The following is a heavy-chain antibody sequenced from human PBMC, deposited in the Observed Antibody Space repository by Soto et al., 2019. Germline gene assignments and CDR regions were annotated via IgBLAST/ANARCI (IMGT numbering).Heavy chain of an antibody. Sequence: GGSQRLSCAASGFTFSSYGMHWVRQAPGKGLEWVAVIWYDGSNKYYADSVKGRFTISRDNSKNTLYLQMNSLRAEDTAVYYCAREYFCGGDCYDAFDIWGQGTMVTVSS. V-gene: IGHV3-33*01. CDR1: GFTFSSYG. CDR2: IWYDGSNK. D-gene: IGHD2-21*01. J-gene: IGHJ3*02. CDR3: AREYFCGGDCYDAFDI.